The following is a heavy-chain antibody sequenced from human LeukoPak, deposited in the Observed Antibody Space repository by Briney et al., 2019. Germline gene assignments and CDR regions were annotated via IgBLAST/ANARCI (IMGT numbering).Heavy chain of an antibody. D-gene: IGHD3-22*01. CDR1: GFTFSSYT. J-gene: IGHJ4*02. CDR3: ARRYYYDSSGYFDY. CDR2: IYYSGST. V-gene: IGHV4-39*01. Sequence: PGGSLRLSCAASGFTFSSYTMNWIRKPPGKGLEWIGSIYYSGSTYYNPSLKSRVTISVDTSKNQFSLKLSSVTAADTAVYYCARRYYYDSSGYFDYWGQGTLVTVSS.